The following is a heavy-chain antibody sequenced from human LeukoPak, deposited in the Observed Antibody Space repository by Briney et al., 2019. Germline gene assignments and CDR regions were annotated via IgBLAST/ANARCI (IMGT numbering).Heavy chain of an antibody. V-gene: IGHV4-34*01. CDR2: INHSGST. D-gene: IGHD3-22*01. CDR3: ARVLFGYYFP. CDR1: GGSFSGYY. Sequence: KPSETLSLTCAVYGGSFSGYYWSWIRQLPGKGLEWIGEINHSGSTNYNPSLKSRVTISVDTSKNQFSLKLSSVTAADTAEYYCARVLFGYYFPWGQGTLVTVSS. J-gene: IGHJ5*02.